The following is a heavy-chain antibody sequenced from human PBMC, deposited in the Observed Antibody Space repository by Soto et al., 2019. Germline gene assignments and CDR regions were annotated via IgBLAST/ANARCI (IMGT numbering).Heavy chain of an antibody. CDR1: GFTFSSYA. Sequence: GGSLRLSCAASGFTFSSYAMHWVRQAPGKGLEWVAVISYDGSNKYYADSVKGRFTISRDNSKNTLYLQMNSLRAEDTAVYYCAREPGLGIAVAGSYFDYWGQGTLVTVSS. V-gene: IGHV3-30-3*01. CDR2: ISYDGSNK. D-gene: IGHD6-19*01. CDR3: AREPGLGIAVAGSYFDY. J-gene: IGHJ4*02.